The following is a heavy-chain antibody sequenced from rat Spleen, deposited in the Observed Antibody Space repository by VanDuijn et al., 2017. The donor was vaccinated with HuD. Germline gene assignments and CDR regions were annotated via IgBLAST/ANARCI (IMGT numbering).Heavy chain of an antibody. V-gene: IGHV5-19*01. J-gene: IGHJ2*01. Sequence: EVQLVESGGGLVQPRRSLKLSCVASGFTFSNYGMHWIRQAPTKGLEWVASISPSGGDTYYRDSVRGRFAISRDDAKSTLYLQMDSLRSEDTANYYCARHRNYGGIPFDSWGQGVMVTVSS. CDR2: ISPSGGDT. CDR1: GFTFSNYG. D-gene: IGHD1-11*01. CDR3: ARHRNYGGIPFDS.